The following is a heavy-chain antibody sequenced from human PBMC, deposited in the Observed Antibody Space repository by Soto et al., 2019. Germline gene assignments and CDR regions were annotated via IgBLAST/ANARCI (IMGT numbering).Heavy chain of an antibody. CDR1: GFTFSSYG. CDR2: ISYDGSNK. D-gene: IGHD3-10*01. CDR3: ASLGSGSPTPP. J-gene: IGHJ5*02. V-gene: IGHV3-30*03. Sequence: PGGSLRLSCAASGFTFSSYGMHWVRQAPGKGLEWVAVISYDGSNKYYADSVKGRFTISRDNSKNTLYLQMNSLRAEDTAVYYWASLGSGSPTPPWGQETLVTVS.